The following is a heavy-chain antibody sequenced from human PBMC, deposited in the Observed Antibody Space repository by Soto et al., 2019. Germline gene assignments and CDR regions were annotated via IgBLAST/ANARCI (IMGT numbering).Heavy chain of an antibody. V-gene: IGHV3-21*01. D-gene: IGHD6-19*01. J-gene: IGHJ4*02. Sequence: GGSLRLSCVGSGFRFSDYPLNWVRQAPGKGLEWVSSISSSSSYIYYADSVKGRFTISRDNAKNSLYLQMNSLRAEDTAVYYCAREEIAVAGTNFDYWGQGTLVTVSS. CDR3: AREEIAVAGTNFDY. CDR2: ISSSSSYI. CDR1: GFRFSDYP.